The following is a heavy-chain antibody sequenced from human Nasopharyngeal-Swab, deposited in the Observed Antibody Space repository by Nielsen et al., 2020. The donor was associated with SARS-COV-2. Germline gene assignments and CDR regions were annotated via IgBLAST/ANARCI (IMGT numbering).Heavy chain of an antibody. CDR1: GGSISSSSYY. J-gene: IGHJ6*03. V-gene: IGHV4-39*07. Sequence: SETLSLSCTVSGGSISSSSYYWGWIRQPPGKGLERIGSIYYSGSAYYNPSLKSRVTISVDTSKNQFSLKLSSVTAADTAVYYCARERVRGGIWNYYYYYMDVWGKGTTVTVSS. CDR3: ARERVRGGIWNYYYYYMDV. D-gene: IGHD3-10*01. CDR2: IYYSGSA.